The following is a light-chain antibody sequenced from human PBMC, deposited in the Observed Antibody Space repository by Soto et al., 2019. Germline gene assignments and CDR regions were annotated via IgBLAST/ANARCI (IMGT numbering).Light chain of an antibody. CDR2: ANN. CDR1: SSNIGRNY. CDR3: AAWDDSLSGPL. J-gene: IGLJ3*02. V-gene: IGLV1-47*01. Sequence: QSVLTQPPSASGTPGQRVTISCSGSSSNIGRNYVYWYQQLPGTAPKLLMYANNQRPSGVPDRFSGSKSGTSASLAISGLRSEDEADYYCAAWDDSLSGPLFGGGTKVTVL.